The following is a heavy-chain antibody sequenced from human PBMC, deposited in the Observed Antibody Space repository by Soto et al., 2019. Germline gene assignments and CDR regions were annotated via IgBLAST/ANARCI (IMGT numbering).Heavy chain of an antibody. Sequence: GGSLRLSCAASGFTFSSYWMSWVRQAQGKGLEWVANIKQDGSEKYYVDSVKGRFTISRDNAKNSLYLQMNSLRAEDTAVYYCARGGYCSSTSCPRYFDYWGQGTLVTVSS. D-gene: IGHD2-2*03. CDR1: GFTFSSYW. J-gene: IGHJ4*02. CDR3: ARGGYCSSTSCPRYFDY. CDR2: IKQDGSEK. V-gene: IGHV3-7*01.